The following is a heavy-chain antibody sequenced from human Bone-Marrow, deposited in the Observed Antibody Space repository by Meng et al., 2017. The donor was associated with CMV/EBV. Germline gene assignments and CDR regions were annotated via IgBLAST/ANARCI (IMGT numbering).Heavy chain of an antibody. Sequence: GESLKISCAASGFTFSSYWMSWVRQAPGKGLEWVANIKQDGSEKHYVDSVKGRFTISRDNAKNSLYLQMNSLRAEDTAVYYCARRGYSYGYHIFDYWGQGTLVTVSS. D-gene: IGHD5-18*01. CDR3: ARRGYSYGYHIFDY. V-gene: IGHV3-7*01. J-gene: IGHJ4*02. CDR2: IKQDGSEK. CDR1: GFTFSSYW.